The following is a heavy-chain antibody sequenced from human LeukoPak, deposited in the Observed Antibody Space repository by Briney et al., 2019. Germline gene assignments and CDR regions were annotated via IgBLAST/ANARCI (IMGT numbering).Heavy chain of an antibody. Sequence: ASVKVSCKASGGTFSSYAISWVRQAPGQGLEWMGRIIPILGIANYAQKFQGRVTITADKSTSTAYMELSSLRSEDTAVYYCARVPQETHHGDYWGQGTLVTVSS. CDR2: IIPILGIA. J-gene: IGHJ4*02. V-gene: IGHV1-69*04. CDR3: ARVPQETHHGDY. CDR1: GGTFSSYA.